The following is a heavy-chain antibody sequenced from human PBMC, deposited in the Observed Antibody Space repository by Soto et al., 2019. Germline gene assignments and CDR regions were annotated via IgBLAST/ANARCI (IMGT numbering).Heavy chain of an antibody. V-gene: IGHV4-4*02. CDR1: GGSISSSNW. J-gene: IGHJ3*02. Sequence: LSLTCAVSGGSISSSNWWSWVRQPPGKGLEWIGEIYHSGSTNYNPSLKSRVTISVDKSKNQFSLKLSSVTAADTAVYYCARDVEYSSSSGAFDIWGQGTMVTVSS. CDR2: IYHSGST. CDR3: ARDVEYSSSSGAFDI. D-gene: IGHD6-6*01.